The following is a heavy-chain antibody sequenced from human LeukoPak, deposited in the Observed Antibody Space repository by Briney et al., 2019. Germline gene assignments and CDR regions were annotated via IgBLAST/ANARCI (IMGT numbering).Heavy chain of an antibody. CDR2: INPNSGGT. CDR3: ARDPDSGGWYPDY. Sequence: ASVKVSCKASGYTFTGYYMHWVRQAPGQGLEWMGRINPNSGGTNYAQKFQGRVTMTRDTSISTAYMELSRLRSDDTAVYYCARDPDSGGWYPDYWGQGTLVTVSS. J-gene: IGHJ4*02. D-gene: IGHD6-19*01. V-gene: IGHV1-2*06. CDR1: GYTFTGYY.